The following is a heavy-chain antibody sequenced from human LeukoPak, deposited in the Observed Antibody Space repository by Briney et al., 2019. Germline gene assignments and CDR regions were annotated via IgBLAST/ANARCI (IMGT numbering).Heavy chain of an antibody. V-gene: IGHV3-21*01. J-gene: IGHJ4*02. Sequence: PGGSLRLSCAASGFTFSSYSMTWVRQAPGKGLEWVSSISSSSSYIYYADSVKGRFTISRDNAKNSLYLQMNSLRAEDTAVYHCARGGVGAYFDYWGQGTLVTVSS. CDR1: GFTFSSYS. CDR2: ISSSSSYI. D-gene: IGHD1-26*01. CDR3: ARGGVGAYFDY.